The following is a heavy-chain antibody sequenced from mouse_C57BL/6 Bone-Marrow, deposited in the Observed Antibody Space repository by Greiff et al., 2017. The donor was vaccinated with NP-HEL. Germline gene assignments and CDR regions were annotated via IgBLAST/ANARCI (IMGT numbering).Heavy chain of an antibody. D-gene: IGHD1-1*01. CDR2: INPSSGYT. J-gene: IGHJ3*01. Sequence: LVESGAELAKPGASVKLSCKASGYTFTSYWMHWVKQRPGQGLEWIGYINPSSGYTKYNQKFKDKATLTADKSSSTAYMQLSSLTYEDSAVYYCARGVTTVVEEAWFAYWGQGTLVTVSA. V-gene: IGHV1-7*01. CDR1: GYTFTSYW. CDR3: ARGVTTVVEEAWFAY.